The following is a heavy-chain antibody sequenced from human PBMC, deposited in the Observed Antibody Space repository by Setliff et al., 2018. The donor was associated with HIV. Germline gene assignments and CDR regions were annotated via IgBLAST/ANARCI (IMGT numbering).Heavy chain of an antibody. J-gene: IGHJ4*02. CDR1: GDIFTSYY. Sequence: ASVKVSCKASGDIFTSYYMHWVRQAPGQGPEWMGVINPILGIANYAQKFQGRVTITTDESTSTAYMELSSLRSEDTAVYYCARGAVVTNYFDYWGQGTLVTVSS. D-gene: IGHD2-15*01. V-gene: IGHV1-69*10. CDR2: INPILGIA. CDR3: ARGAVVTNYFDY.